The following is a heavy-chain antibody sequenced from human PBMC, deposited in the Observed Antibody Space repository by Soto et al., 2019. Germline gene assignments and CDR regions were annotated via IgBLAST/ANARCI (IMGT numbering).Heavy chain of an antibody. D-gene: IGHD4-17*01. CDR3: AKDAQKWATVTFGTWFYS. Sequence: ESGGTLVQPGGSLRLSCATSGFTFINYAMNWIRQAPGKGLEWVSVISAGGDNTYYSDSVKGRFTITRENSKNTLFLQMNSLTADDTGIYYCAKDAQKWATVTFGTWFYSWGQGTLVTVSS. CDR1: GFTFINYA. CDR2: ISAGGDNT. V-gene: IGHV3-23*01. J-gene: IGHJ5*01.